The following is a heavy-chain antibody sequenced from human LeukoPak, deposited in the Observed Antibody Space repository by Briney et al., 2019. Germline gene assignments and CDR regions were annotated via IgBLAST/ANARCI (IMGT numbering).Heavy chain of an antibody. J-gene: IGHJ4*02. CDR2: TYFRSKWDN. CDR3: ARGRGDIDFDY. CDR1: GHSFSSNRAT. Sequence: SQTLTLTCAISGHSFSSNRATWTWIRQSPSRGLEWLGRTYFRSKWDNYYAVSVKSRITINPDTSKNQFSLQLNSVSPEDTAVYYCARGRGDIDFDYWGQGTLVTVSS. V-gene: IGHV6-1*01.